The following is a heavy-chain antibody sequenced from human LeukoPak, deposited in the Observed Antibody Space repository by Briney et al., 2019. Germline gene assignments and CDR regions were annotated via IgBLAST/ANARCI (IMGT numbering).Heavy chain of an antibody. CDR3: ARDGDGYNIHDGMDV. CDR1: GFTVSSNY. V-gene: IGHV3-66*01. Sequence: PGGSLRLSCAASGFTVSSNYMSWVRQAPGKGLEWVSVIYSGGSTYYADSVKGRFTISRDNSKNTLYLQMNSLRAEDTAVYHCARDGDGYNIHDGMDVWGQGTTVTVSS. CDR2: IYSGGST. J-gene: IGHJ6*02. D-gene: IGHD5-24*01.